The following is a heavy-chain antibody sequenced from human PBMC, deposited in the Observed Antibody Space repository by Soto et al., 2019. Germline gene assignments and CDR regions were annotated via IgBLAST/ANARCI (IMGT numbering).Heavy chain of an antibody. CDR1: GFTFSSYS. CDR3: ARAKGGRPMTTLYFDY. D-gene: IGHD4-4*01. Sequence: GGSLRLSCAASGFTFSSYSMNWVRQAPGKGLEWVSSISSSSSYIYYADSVKGRFTISRDNAKNSLYLQMNSLRAEDTAVYYCARAKGGRPMTTLYFDYWGQGTLVTVSS. CDR2: ISSSSSYI. J-gene: IGHJ4*02. V-gene: IGHV3-21*01.